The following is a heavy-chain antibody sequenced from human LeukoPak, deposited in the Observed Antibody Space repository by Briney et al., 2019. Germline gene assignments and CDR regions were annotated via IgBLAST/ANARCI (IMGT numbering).Heavy chain of an antibody. J-gene: IGHJ5*02. CDR2: IYYSGST. Sequence: PSETLSLTCTVSGGSISSSSYYWGWIRQPPGKGLEWIGSIYYSGSTYYNPSLKSRVTISVDTSKNQFSLKLSSVTAADTAVYYCAREPAYDFWSGYYHNWFDPWGQGTLVTVSS. CDR3: AREPAYDFWSGYYHNWFDP. V-gene: IGHV4-39*07. D-gene: IGHD3-3*01. CDR1: GGSISSSSYY.